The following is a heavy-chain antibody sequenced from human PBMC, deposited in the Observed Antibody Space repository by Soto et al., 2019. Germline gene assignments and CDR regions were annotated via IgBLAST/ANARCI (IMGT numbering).Heavy chain of an antibody. CDR1: GYTFTNYG. J-gene: IGHJ6*03. V-gene: IGHV1-18*04. Sequence: QVQLVQSGGELKKSGASVKVSCKASGYTFTNYGISWVRQAPGQGLEWMAWISIENGDTNFAQKFQGRVTLTTDTSTNTSNMELRGLRSDDTGGHYVARMTSVDNSHYYMDVWGKGTTVTVSS. CDR3: ARMTSVDNSHYYMDV. D-gene: IGHD1-1*01. CDR2: ISIENGDT.